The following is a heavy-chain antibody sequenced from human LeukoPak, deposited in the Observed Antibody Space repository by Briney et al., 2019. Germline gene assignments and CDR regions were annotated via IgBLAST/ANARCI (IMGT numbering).Heavy chain of an antibody. D-gene: IGHD1-26*01. V-gene: IGHV4-34*01. CDR2: INHSGST. Sequence: SETLSLTCAVYGGSFSGYYWSWIRQPPGKGLEWIGEINHSGSTNYNPSLKSRVTISVDTSKNQFSLKLSSVTAADTAVYYCASGSGSYLGYYGMDVWGQGTTVTVSS. J-gene: IGHJ6*02. CDR3: ASGSGSYLGYYGMDV. CDR1: GGSFSGYY.